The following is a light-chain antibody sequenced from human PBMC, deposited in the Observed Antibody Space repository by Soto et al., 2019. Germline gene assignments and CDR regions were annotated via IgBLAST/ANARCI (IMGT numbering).Light chain of an antibody. Sequence: DIQMTQSPSTLSASVGDRVTITCRASQSISSWLAWYQQKPGKAPKLLIYKASSLESGVPSRFSGSGSGTEFTLTISSLQPDDFATYYCQEYHNWPLWAFGQGTKVDIK. J-gene: IGKJ1*01. CDR3: QEYHNWPLWA. V-gene: IGKV1-5*03. CDR2: KAS. CDR1: QSISSW.